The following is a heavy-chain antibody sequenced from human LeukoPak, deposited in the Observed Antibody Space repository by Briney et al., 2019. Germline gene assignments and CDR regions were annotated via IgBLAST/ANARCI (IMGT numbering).Heavy chain of an antibody. CDR2: IRSSGSTI. V-gene: IGHV3-48*03. J-gene: IGHJ4*02. D-gene: IGHD5-18*01. CDR1: GFTFSSYE. CDR3: ARDRVRGYSYGYGDYFDY. Sequence: PGGSLRLSCAASGFTFSSYEMNWVRQAPGKGLEWVSYIRSSGSTIYYADSVKGRFTISRDNAKNSLYLQMNSLRAEDTAVYYCARDRVRGYSYGYGDYFDYWGQGTLVTVSS.